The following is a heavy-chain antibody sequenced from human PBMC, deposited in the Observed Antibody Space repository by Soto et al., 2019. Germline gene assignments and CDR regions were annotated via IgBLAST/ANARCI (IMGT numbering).Heavy chain of an antibody. V-gene: IGHV4-61*08. CDR3: ARDYYGSGSPPLGY. CDR1: GDSISTNAYY. CDR2: IYYSGST. D-gene: IGHD3-10*01. J-gene: IGHJ4*02. Sequence: SETLSLTCSVSGDSISTNAYYWTWIRQHPAKGLEWLGYIYYSGSTNYNPSLKSRVTISVDTSKNQFSLKLSSVTAADTAVYYCARDYYGSGSPPLGYWGQGTLVTVSS.